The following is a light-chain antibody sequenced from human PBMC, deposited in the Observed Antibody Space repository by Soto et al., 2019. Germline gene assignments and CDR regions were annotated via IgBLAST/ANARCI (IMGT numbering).Light chain of an antibody. J-gene: IGKJ5*01. CDR3: QQRHNWPIT. CDR1: QSVSSSH. V-gene: IGKV3D-20*02. CDR2: GAS. Sequence: EIVLTQSPGTLSLSPGERATLSCRASQSVSSSHLAWYHHKPGQAPRLLIYGASSRATGIPDRFSGSGSGTDFTLTISGLEPADLGVYYCQQRHNWPITFGQGTRLEI.